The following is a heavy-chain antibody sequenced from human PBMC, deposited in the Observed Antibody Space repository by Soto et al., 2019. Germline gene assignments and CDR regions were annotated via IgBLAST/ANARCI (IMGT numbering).Heavy chain of an antibody. D-gene: IGHD4-4*01. CDR1: GFTFSNAW. CDR2: IKSKTDGGTT. CDR3: ANLHGGNSASDY. J-gene: IGHJ4*02. Sequence: PGGSLRLSCAASGFTFSNAWMSWVRQAPGKGLEWVGRIKSKTDGGTTDYAAPVKGRFTISRDDSKNTLYLQMNSLRGEDTAVYYCANLHGGNSASDYWGQGTLVTVSS. V-gene: IGHV3-15*01.